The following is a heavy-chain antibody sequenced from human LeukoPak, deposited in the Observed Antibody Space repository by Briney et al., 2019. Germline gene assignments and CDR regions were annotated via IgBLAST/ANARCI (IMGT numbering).Heavy chain of an antibody. Sequence: SETLSLTCAVYGGSFSGYYWSWIRQPPGKGLEWIGYIYYSGSTNYNPSLKSRVTISVDTSKNQFSLKLSSVTAADTAVYYCARQVSWSGPDYRGQGTLVTVSS. J-gene: IGHJ4*02. D-gene: IGHD3-3*01. CDR2: IYYSGST. CDR1: GGSFSGYY. V-gene: IGHV4-59*01. CDR3: ARQVSWSGPDY.